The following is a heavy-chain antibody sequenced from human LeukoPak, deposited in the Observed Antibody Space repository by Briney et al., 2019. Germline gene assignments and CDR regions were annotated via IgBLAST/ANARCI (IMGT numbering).Heavy chain of an antibody. D-gene: IGHD3-3*02. CDR2: INPNSGGT. Sequence: GASVKVSCKASGYTFTGYYMHWVRQAPGQGLEWMGWINPNSGGTNYAQKFQGRVTMTRDTSISTAYMELSRLRSDDTAVYYCARDAFLEWLLAADYWGQGTPVTVSS. J-gene: IGHJ4*02. CDR3: ARDAFLEWLLAADY. CDR1: GYTFTGYY. V-gene: IGHV1-2*02.